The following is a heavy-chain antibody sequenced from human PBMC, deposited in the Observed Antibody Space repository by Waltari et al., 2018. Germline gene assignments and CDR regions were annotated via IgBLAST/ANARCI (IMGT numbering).Heavy chain of an antibody. J-gene: IGHJ5*02. Sequence: QVQLQESGPGLVKPSETLSLTCSVSGASITYGFYWAWIRQPPGKGLEYIGNIYHSDTGDYNPSLQSRVTMSVDTSENQFSLELRSVTAADTAIYYCARDRTRRLDPWGQGILVTVSS. CDR3: ARDRTRRLDP. CDR1: GASITYGFY. V-gene: IGHV4-38-2*02. CDR2: IYHSDTG. D-gene: IGHD6-25*01.